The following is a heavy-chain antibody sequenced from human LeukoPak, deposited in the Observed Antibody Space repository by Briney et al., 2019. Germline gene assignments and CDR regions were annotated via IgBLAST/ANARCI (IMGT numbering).Heavy chain of an antibody. J-gene: IGHJ4*02. CDR1: GYTFTSYY. CDR2: INPSGGST. CDR3: ASPGEKDYYFDY. D-gene: IGHD3-16*01. Sequence: ASEKVSCKASGYTFTSYYMHWVRQAPGQGHEWMGIINPSGGSTSYAQKFQGRVTMTRDTSTSTVYMELSSLRSEDTAVYYCASPGEKDYYFDYWGQGTLVTVSS. V-gene: IGHV1-46*01.